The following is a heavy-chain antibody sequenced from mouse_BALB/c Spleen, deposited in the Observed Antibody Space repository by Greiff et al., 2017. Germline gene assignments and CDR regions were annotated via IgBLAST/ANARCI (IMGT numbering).Heavy chain of an antibody. Sequence: DVMLVESGGGLVQPGGSRKLSCAASGFTFSSFGMHWVRQAPEKGLEWVAYISSGSSTIYYADTVKGRFTISRDNPKNTLFLQMTSLRSEDTAMYYCARSDLFDYWGQGTTLTVSS. V-gene: IGHV5-17*02. CDR3: ARSDLFDY. CDR2: ISSGSSTI. J-gene: IGHJ2*01. CDR1: GFTFSSFG.